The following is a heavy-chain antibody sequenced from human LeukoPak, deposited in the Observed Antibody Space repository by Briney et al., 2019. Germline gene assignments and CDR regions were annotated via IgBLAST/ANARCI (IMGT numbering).Heavy chain of an antibody. CDR1: GFTFSSYS. J-gene: IGHJ4*02. V-gene: IGHV3-21*01. D-gene: IGHD3-22*01. CDR3: VREESGYYYNPFDY. Sequence: PGGSLRLSCAASGFTFSSYSMNWVRQAPGKGLEWVSSISSSSSYIYYADSVKGRFTISRDNAKNSLYLQMNSLRAEDTAVYYCVREESGYYYNPFDYWGQGTLVTVSS. CDR2: ISSSSSYI.